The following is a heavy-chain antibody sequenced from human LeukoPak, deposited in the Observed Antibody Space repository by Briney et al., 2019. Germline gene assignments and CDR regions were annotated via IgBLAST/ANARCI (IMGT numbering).Heavy chain of an antibody. CDR2: IIPIFGTA. J-gene: IGHJ4*02. CDR1: GGTFSSYA. Sequence: ASVKVSCKASGGTFSSYAISWVRQAPGQGLEWMGRIIPIFGTANYAQKFRGRVTITTDESTSTAYMELSSLRSEDTAVYYCARDRGSGWLPYYFDYWGQGTLVTVSS. D-gene: IGHD6-19*01. CDR3: ARDRGSGWLPYYFDY. V-gene: IGHV1-69*05.